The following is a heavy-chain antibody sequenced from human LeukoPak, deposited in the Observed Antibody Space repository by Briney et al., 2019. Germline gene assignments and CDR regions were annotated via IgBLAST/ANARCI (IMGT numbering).Heavy chain of an antibody. V-gene: IGHV4-31*03. Sequence: SETLSLTCTVSGGSISSSDYYWGWIRQHPGKGLEWIGYIYYSGSTYYNPSLKSRVTISVDTSKNQFSLKLSSVTAADTAVYYCARANYGSGSYRRFTDYYYGMDVWGQGTTVTVSS. CDR3: ARANYGSGSYRRFTDYYYGMDV. J-gene: IGHJ6*02. CDR2: IYYSGST. CDR1: GGSISSSDYY. D-gene: IGHD3-10*01.